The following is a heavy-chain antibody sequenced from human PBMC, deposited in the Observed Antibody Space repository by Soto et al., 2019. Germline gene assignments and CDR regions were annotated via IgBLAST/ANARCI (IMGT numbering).Heavy chain of an antibody. CDR1: GFTFSSYG. V-gene: IGHV3-30*18. CDR3: AKALGELSPESYDH. D-gene: IGHD3-16*02. Sequence: QVQLVESGGGVVQPGRSLRLSCAASGFTFSSYGMHWVRQAPGKGLKWVAIISYDGSNQYYADSVKGRFTISRDNSKNTLFLQMNSLRPEDTAVYYCAKALGELSPESYDHWGQGILVTVSS. J-gene: IGHJ4*02. CDR2: ISYDGSNQ.